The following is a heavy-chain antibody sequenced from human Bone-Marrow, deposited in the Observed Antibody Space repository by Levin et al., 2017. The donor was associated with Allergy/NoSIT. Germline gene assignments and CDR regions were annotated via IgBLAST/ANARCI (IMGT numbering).Heavy chain of an antibody. CDR2: IIPNFGTA. D-gene: IGHD3-3*01. CDR3: ARAQREYYDFWSGYPEHYYYYDYMDV. Sequence: SVKVSCKASGGTFSSYAISWVRQAPGQGLEWMGGIIPNFGTANYAQKFQGRVTITADKSTSTAYMELSSLRSEDTAVYYCARAQREYYDFWSGYPEHYYYYDYMDVWGKGTTVTVSS. J-gene: IGHJ6*03. CDR1: GGTFSSYA. V-gene: IGHV1-69*06.